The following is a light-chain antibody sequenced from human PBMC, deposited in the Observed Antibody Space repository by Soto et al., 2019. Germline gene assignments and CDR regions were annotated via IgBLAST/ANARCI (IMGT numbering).Light chain of an antibody. Sequence: QSVLTQPASVSGSPGQSITIPCTGTSNDFGGYNYVSWYQQFPGKAPKLIIYDVTNRPSGVSFRFSGSKSGNTASLTISGLQAEDEAGYHCSSYSSTGTRRLFGAGTKVTVL. CDR3: SSYSSTGTRRL. V-gene: IGLV2-14*03. J-gene: IGLJ1*01. CDR2: DVT. CDR1: SNDFGGYNY.